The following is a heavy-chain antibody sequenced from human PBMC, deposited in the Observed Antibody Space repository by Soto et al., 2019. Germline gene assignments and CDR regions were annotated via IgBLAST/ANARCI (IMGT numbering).Heavy chain of an antibody. CDR1: GYTSTGYG. CDR2: INAANGDT. J-gene: IGHJ5*02. V-gene: IGHV1-3*01. Sequence: ASVKVSCKASGYTSTGYGIHWVRQAPGQRLEWMGWINAANGDTKYSPKFQGRVTITRDTSASTAYMELSSLRSEDTAVYYCVRRHVSATGIDWFDPWGQGTLVTVSS. D-gene: IGHD6-13*01. CDR3: VRRHVSATGIDWFDP.